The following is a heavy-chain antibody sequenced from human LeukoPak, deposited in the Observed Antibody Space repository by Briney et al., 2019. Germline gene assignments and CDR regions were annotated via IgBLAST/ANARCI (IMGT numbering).Heavy chain of an antibody. V-gene: IGHV1-18*01. CDR2: ISAYNGNT. D-gene: IGHD3-22*01. J-gene: IGHJ4*02. Sequence: ASVKVSCKASGYTFTSYGISWVRQAPGQGLEWMGWISAYNGNTNYAQKLQGRVTMTTDTSTSTAYMELRSLRSDDTAVYYCASHPDYYDSSGVDYWGQGTLVSVSS. CDR3: ASHPDYYDSSGVDY. CDR1: GYTFTSYG.